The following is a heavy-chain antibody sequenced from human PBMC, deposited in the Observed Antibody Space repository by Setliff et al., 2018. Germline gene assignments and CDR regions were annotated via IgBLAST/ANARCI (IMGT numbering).Heavy chain of an antibody. Sequence: PGGSLRLSCAASGFTFSSYAMSWVRQAPGKGLEWVSAISGSGGSTYYADSAKGRFTISRDNSKNTLSLQMNSLRAEDTAVYYCARAFYYDFWTFDYWGQGTLVTVSS. CDR1: GFTFSSYA. V-gene: IGHV3-23*01. J-gene: IGHJ4*02. CDR3: ARAFYYDFWTFDY. CDR2: ISGSGGST. D-gene: IGHD3-3*01.